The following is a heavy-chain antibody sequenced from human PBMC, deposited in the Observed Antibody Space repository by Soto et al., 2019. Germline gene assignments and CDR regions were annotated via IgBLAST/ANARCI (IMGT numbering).Heavy chain of an antibody. V-gene: IGHV3-64*04. J-gene: IGHJ6*02. Sequence: GGSLRLSCSASGFTFSSYAMHWVRQAPGKGLEYVSAISSNGGSTYYADSVRGRFTISRDNSKNTLYLQMKSLRAEDTAVYYCARDPPATRHGMDVWGQGTTVTVSS. CDR2: ISSNGGST. CDR3: ARDPPATRHGMDV. CDR1: GFTFSSYA.